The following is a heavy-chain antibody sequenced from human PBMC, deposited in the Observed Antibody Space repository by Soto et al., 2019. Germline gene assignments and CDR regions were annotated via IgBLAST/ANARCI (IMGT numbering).Heavy chain of an antibody. Sequence: PGGSLRLSCAASGFTFSSYAMSWVRQAPGKGLEWASAISGSGGSTYYADSVKGRFTISRDNSKNTLYLQMNSLRAEDTAVYYCAKGGDSSGYWDAFDIWGQGTMVTVSS. CDR2: ISGSGGST. CDR3: AKGGDSSGYWDAFDI. J-gene: IGHJ3*02. D-gene: IGHD3-22*01. V-gene: IGHV3-23*01. CDR1: GFTFSSYA.